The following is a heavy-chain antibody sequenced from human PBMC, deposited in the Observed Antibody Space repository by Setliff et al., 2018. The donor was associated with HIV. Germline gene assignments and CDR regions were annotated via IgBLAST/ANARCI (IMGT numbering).Heavy chain of an antibody. CDR2: ISVYRGHT. Sequence: ASVKVSCRASGYTFTNYGISWVRQAPGQGLEWMGWISVYRGHTNYAQKLQGRVTMTTDTSTSTAYMELRSLRSDDTAVYYCARDHGGATFYYYMDVWGKGTTVTVSS. D-gene: IGHD3-16*01. CDR1: GYTFTNYG. V-gene: IGHV1-18*01. CDR3: ARDHGGATFYYYMDV. J-gene: IGHJ6*03.